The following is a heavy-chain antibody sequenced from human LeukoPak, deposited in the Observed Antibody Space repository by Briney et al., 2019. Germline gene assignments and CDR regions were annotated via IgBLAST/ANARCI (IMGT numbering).Heavy chain of an antibody. J-gene: IGHJ4*02. Sequence: PGESLKISCKGSGHSFTNYWIGWVRQMPGRGLEWMGIIYPGDSDTRYSPSFQGQVTISVVKSLSTAYLQWSSLKASDTAMYYCARRIEYSSLPFDYWGQGTLVTISS. V-gene: IGHV5-51*01. CDR1: GHSFTNYW. D-gene: IGHD6-6*01. CDR2: IYPGDSDT. CDR3: ARRIEYSSLPFDY.